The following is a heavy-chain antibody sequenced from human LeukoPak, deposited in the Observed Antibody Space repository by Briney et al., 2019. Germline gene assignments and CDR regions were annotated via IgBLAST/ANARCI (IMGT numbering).Heavy chain of an antibody. CDR1: GGTFSSYA. Sequence: ASVKVSCKASGGTFSSYAISWVRQAPGQGLEWMGIINPSGGSTSYAQKFQGRVTMTRDTSTSTVYMELSSLRSEDTAVYYCARLGSIVGALGYWGQGTLVTVSS. CDR2: INPSGGST. D-gene: IGHD1-26*01. J-gene: IGHJ4*02. V-gene: IGHV1-46*01. CDR3: ARLGSIVGALGY.